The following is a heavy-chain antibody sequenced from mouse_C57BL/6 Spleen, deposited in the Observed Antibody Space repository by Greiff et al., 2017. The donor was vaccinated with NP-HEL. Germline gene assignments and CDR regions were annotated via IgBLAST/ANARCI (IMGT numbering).Heavy chain of an antibody. Sequence: QVQLQQPGAELVKPGASVKLSCKASGYTFTSYWMHWVKQRPGQGLEWIGMIHPNSGSTNYNEKFKSKATLTVDKSSSTAYMQLSSLTSEDSAVYYCARWAHYYGSSRYYFDYWGQGTTLTVSS. J-gene: IGHJ2*01. CDR3: ARWAHYYGSSRYYFDY. CDR2: IHPNSGST. CDR1: GYTFTSYW. D-gene: IGHD1-1*01. V-gene: IGHV1-64*01.